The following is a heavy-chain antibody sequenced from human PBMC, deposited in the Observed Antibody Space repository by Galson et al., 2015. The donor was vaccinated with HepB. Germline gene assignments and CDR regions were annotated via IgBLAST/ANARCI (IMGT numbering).Heavy chain of an antibody. V-gene: IGHV4-34*01. CDR1: GASFSGYY. CDR2: INRDGRT. D-gene: IGHD3-3*01. Sequence: SETLSLTCALYGASFSGYYWSWIRQPPGKGLEWIGEINRDGRTNYNPSLESRVAISKDASENQFSLKLTSVTAADTAVYYCARLQGNYDFWSAYQGHFDLWGRGTLVTVSS. CDR3: ARLQGNYDFWSAYQGHFDL. J-gene: IGHJ2*01.